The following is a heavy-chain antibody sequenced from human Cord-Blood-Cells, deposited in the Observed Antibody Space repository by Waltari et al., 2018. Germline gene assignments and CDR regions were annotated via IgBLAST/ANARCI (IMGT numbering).Heavy chain of an antibody. V-gene: IGHV3-23*01. J-gene: IGHJ4*02. CDR3: AKDRAAGSYFDY. Sequence: EVQLLESGGGWVQPGGSLRLSCAAAGFTFTSSSMRWFRQAPGKGLEWVSAISGSGGSTYYADSVKGRFTISRDNSKNTLYLQMNSLRAEDTAVYYCAKDRAAGSYFDYWGQGTLVTVSS. CDR1: GFTFTSSS. CDR2: ISGSGGST. D-gene: IGHD6-25*01.